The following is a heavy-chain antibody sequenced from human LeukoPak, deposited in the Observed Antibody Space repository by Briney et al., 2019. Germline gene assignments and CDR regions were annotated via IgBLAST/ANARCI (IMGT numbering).Heavy chain of an antibody. Sequence: ASVTVSFKASGGTFSNYIISWARQAPGQGLEWMGGIIPIFNTANFAQKFQGRVTITADESTSTAYMELSSLRSEDTAVYYCAIVVVPAATRGDYWGQGTLVTVSS. V-gene: IGHV1-69*13. CDR2: IIPIFNTA. CDR1: GGTFSNYI. CDR3: AIVVVPAATRGDY. J-gene: IGHJ4*02. D-gene: IGHD2-2*01.